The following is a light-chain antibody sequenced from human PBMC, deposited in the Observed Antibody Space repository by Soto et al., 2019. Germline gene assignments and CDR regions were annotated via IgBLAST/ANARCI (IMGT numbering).Light chain of an antibody. V-gene: IGKV2-30*02. CDR3: MQGTHWPIT. Sequence: DIVMTQSPLSLPVTPGEPASISCRSHHSLVHSDGIAYFSWFQQGTGRSPRSLIYKVSNRDSGVPARFSGSGSGTDFALKISRVEAEDVGVYYCMQGTHWPITFGQGTRLEIK. CDR1: HSLVHSDGIAY. CDR2: KVS. J-gene: IGKJ5*01.